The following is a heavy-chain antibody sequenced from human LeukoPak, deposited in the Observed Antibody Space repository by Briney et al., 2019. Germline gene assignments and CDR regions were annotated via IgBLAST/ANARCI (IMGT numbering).Heavy chain of an antibody. Sequence: GGSLRLSCAASGFTFSNYAMRWVSQAPGKGLEWVSGISGSGDSTYYADSVKGRFTISRDNSKNTLYLQMNSLRAEDTAVYYCAKDLYSRSYPLDYWGQGTLVTVSS. CDR2: ISGSGDST. D-gene: IGHD1-26*01. CDR3: AKDLYSRSYPLDY. J-gene: IGHJ4*02. CDR1: GFTFSNYA. V-gene: IGHV3-23*01.